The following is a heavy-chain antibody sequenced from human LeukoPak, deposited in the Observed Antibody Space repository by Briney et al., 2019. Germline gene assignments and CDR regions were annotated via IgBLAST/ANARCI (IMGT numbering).Heavy chain of an antibody. D-gene: IGHD2-15*01. CDR3: AAARRGLFDY. V-gene: IGHV3-9*01. CDR1: GFNFDDYA. J-gene: IGHJ4*02. Sequence: PGRSLRLSCAASGFNFDDYAMHWVRQAPGKGLEWVSGTSWNSGSIAYADSVKGRFTISRDNAKNSLYLQMNSLRAEDTAVYYCAAARRGLFDYWGQGTLVTVSS. CDR2: TSWNSGSI.